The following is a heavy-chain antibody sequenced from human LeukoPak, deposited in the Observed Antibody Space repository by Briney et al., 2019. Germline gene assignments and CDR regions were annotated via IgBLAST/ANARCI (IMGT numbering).Heavy chain of an antibody. J-gene: IGHJ4*02. CDR2: IYPGDSDT. Sequence: GESLKISCKGSGYSFTSYWIGWVRQMPGKGLEWMGIIYPGDSDTRYSPSFQGQVTISADRSITTAYLQWSSLKASDTAIYYCARHWASSGWYDYDYWGQGTLVTVSS. CDR3: ARHWASSGWYDYDY. D-gene: IGHD6-19*01. CDR1: GYSFTSYW. V-gene: IGHV5-51*01.